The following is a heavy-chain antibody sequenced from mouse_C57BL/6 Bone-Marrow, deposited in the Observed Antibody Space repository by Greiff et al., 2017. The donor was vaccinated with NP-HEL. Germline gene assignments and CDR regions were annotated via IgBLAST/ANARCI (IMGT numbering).Heavy chain of an antibody. V-gene: IGHV1-78*01. CDR3: ARLGVYYGNYGGYYAMDY. J-gene: IGHJ4*01. D-gene: IGHD2-1*01. CDR1: GYTFTDHT. CDR2: IYPRDGST. Sequence: QVQLQQSDAELVKPGASVKISCKVSGYTFTDHTIHWMKQRPEQGLEWIGYIYPRDGSTKYNEKFKGKATLTADKSSSTAYMELRSLTSEDSAVYFCARLGVYYGNYGGYYAMDYWGQGTSVTVSS.